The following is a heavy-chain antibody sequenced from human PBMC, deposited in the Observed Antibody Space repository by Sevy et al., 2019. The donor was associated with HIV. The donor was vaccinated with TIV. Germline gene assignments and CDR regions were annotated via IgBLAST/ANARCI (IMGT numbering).Heavy chain of an antibody. J-gene: IGHJ3*02. D-gene: IGHD3-10*01. CDR2: IKSKSVGGTT. Sequence: GGSLRLSCAASGFSFRETWMSWVRQGPGKGLELVGRIKSKSVGGTTDYAAPVKGRFTISRDDSNTTLYLQMNSLKTEETALYYSTTMGYNGGFDIWGQGTMVTVSS. CDR3: TTMGYNGGFDI. V-gene: IGHV3-15*01. CDR1: GFSFRETW.